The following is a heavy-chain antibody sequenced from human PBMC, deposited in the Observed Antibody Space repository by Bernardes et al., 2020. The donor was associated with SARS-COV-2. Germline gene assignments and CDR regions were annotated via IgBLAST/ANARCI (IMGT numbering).Heavy chain of an antibody. D-gene: IGHD6-19*01. CDR3: ARGIAVAQGAFDI. V-gene: IGHV3-66*02. Sequence: GGSLCLSCAASGFTVSDKDMNWVRQAPGKGLEWVSVIHSGGSTYYADSAKGRFTISRDGSTNTLYLQMNSLSVEDTAIYYCARGIAVAQGAFDIWGQGTMVSVSS. CDR2: IHSGGST. J-gene: IGHJ3*02. CDR1: GFTVSDKD.